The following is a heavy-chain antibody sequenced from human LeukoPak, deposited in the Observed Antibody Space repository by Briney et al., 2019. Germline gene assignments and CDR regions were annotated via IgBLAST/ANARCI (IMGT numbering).Heavy chain of an antibody. CDR1: GGSISSSSYY. V-gene: IGHV4-39*01. CDR2: IYYSGST. D-gene: IGHD6-19*01. J-gene: IGHJ4*02. Sequence: PSETLSLTCTVSGGSISSSSYYWGWIRQPPGKRLEWIGSIYYSGSTYYNPSLRSRVTISVDTSKNQFSLKLSSVTAADTAVYYCARYRIAVAGTANWGQGTLVTVSS. CDR3: ARYRIAVAGTAN.